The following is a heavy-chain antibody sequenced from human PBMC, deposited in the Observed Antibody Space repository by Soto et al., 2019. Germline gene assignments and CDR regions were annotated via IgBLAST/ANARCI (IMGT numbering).Heavy chain of an antibody. D-gene: IGHD6-6*01. CDR1: GFTFSSYG. Sequence: QVQLVESGGGVVQPGRSVRLSCAASGFTFSSYGMHWVRQAPGKGLEWVAVIWYDGSNKYYADSVKGRFTISRDNSKNTLYLQMNSLRAEATAVYYCAREDSSSSGDYWGQGTLVTVSS. V-gene: IGHV3-33*01. J-gene: IGHJ4*02. CDR2: IWYDGSNK. CDR3: AREDSSSSGDY.